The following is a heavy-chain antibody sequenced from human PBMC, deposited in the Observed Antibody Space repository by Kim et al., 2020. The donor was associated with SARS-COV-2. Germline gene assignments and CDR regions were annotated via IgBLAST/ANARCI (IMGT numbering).Heavy chain of an antibody. J-gene: IGHJ6*02. V-gene: IGHV3-21*01. CDR1: GFTFSSYS. D-gene: IGHD3-10*01. CDR3: ARDKGILWFGEYYYYYYGMDV. Sequence: GGSLRLSCAASGFTFSSYSMNWVRQAPGKGLEWVSSISSSSSYIYYADSVKGRFTISRDNAKNSLYLQMNSLRAEDTAVYYCARDKGILWFGEYYYYYYGMDVWGQGTTVTVSS. CDR2: ISSSSSYI.